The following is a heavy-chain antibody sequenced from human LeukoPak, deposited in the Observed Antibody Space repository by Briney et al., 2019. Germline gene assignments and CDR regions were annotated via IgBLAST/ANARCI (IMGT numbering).Heavy chain of an antibody. D-gene: IGHD6-13*01. J-gene: IGHJ5*02. V-gene: IGHV1-8*01. CDR3: ARVGSSSWYSRFDP. CDR1: GYTFTSYD. Sequence: ASVKVSCKASGYTFTSYDINWVRQATGQGLEWMGWMNPNSGNTGYAQKFQGRVTMTRNTSISTAHMELSSLRSEDTAVYYCARVGSSSWYSRFDPWGQGTLVTASS. CDR2: MNPNSGNT.